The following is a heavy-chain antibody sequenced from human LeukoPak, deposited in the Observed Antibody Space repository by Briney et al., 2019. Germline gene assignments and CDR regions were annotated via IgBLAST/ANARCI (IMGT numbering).Heavy chain of an antibody. V-gene: IGHV3-30*18. Sequence: GGSLRLSCAASGFTFSSYGMHWVRQAPGKGLEWVAVISYDGSNKYYADSVKGRFTISRDNSKNTLYLQMNSLRAEDTAVYYCAKDTYYYGSGIVGYGMDVWGQGTTVTISS. J-gene: IGHJ6*02. D-gene: IGHD3-10*01. CDR2: ISYDGSNK. CDR3: AKDTYYYGSGIVGYGMDV. CDR1: GFTFSSYG.